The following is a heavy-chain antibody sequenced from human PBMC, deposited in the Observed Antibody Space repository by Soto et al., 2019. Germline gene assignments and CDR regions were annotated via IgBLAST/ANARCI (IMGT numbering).Heavy chain of an antibody. J-gene: IGHJ6*03. CDR3: ARRRHYYYYMDV. V-gene: IGHV4-59*01. CDR2: IYYSGST. Sequence: PSETLSLTCTVSGGSISSYYWSWIRQPPGKGLEWIGYIYYSGSTNYNPSLKSRVTISVDTSKNQFSLKLSSVTASVTAVYYCARRRHYYYYMDVWGKGTTVTISS. CDR1: GGSISSYY.